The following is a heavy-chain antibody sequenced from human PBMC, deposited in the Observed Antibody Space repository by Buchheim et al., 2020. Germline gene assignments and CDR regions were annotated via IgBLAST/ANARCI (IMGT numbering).Heavy chain of an antibody. CDR2: VGNTGAT. J-gene: IGHJ4*02. V-gene: IGHV3-13*01. CDR3: VKERGGDKNFDY. Sequence: EVQLVESGGGLVQPGGSLRLSCAASGFTFSSCAMHWVRQGRGKGLEWVSTVGNTGATYYAESVKGRFTISREDAKSSLYLQMHSLTAADTGVYYCVKERGGDKNFDYWGQGTL. D-gene: IGHD3-10*01. CDR1: GFTFSSCA.